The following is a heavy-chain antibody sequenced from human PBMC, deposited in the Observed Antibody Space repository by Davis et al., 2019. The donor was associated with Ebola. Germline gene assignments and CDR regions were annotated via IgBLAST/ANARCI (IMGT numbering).Heavy chain of an antibody. CDR2: IIPIFATA. V-gene: IGHV1-69*06. Sequence: SVKVSCKAVGDTLTSYAMTWVRQAPGQGLEWMGGIIPIFATANYAQRFQGRLTIIADKSTSTAYMELSSLRSEDTAVYYCARAHSSGWYYFDYWGQGTLVTVSS. J-gene: IGHJ4*02. D-gene: IGHD6-19*01. CDR3: ARAHSSGWYYFDY. CDR1: GDTLTSYA.